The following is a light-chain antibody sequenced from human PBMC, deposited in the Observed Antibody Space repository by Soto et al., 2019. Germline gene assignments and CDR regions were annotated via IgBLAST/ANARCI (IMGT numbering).Light chain of an antibody. CDR1: SSNIESNT. Sequence: QSVLTQPPSASGTPGQRVTISCSGSSSNIESNTVNWHQQLPGTAPKLLIFSKDQRPSGVPDRFSGSKSDTSASLPISGLQSEDEAEYYCAAWHDSLNVRVLGTGTKVTVL. CDR2: SKD. CDR3: AAWHDSLNVRV. J-gene: IGLJ1*01. V-gene: IGLV1-44*01.